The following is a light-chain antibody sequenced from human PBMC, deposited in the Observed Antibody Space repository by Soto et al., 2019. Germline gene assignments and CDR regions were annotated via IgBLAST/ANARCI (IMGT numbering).Light chain of an antibody. Sequence: QSALTQPASVSGSPGQSITISCTGTSSDVGAYNYVSWYQQHPGKVPKLMIYDVSDRPSGVSNRFSGSKSGNTASLTIYGLQAEDEADDYCRSFTRSNTYVFGTGTKVTVL. J-gene: IGLJ1*01. V-gene: IGLV2-14*03. CDR2: DVS. CDR3: RSFTRSNTYV. CDR1: SSDVGAYNY.